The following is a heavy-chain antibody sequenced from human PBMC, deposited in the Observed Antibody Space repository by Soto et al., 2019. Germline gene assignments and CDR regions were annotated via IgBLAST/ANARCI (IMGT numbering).Heavy chain of an antibody. J-gene: IGHJ2*01. CDR2: IIPIFGTA. V-gene: IGHV1-69*13. Sequence: WASVKVSCKASGGTFSSYAISWVRQAPGQGLEWMGGIIPIFGTANYAQKFQGRVTITADESTSTAYMELSSLRSEDTAVYYCARGQTYYWYFDLWGRGTLVTVSS. CDR3: ARGQTYYWYFDL. CDR1: GGTFSSYA.